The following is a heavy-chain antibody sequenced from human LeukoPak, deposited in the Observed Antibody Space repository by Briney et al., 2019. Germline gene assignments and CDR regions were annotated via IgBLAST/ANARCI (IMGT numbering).Heavy chain of an antibody. J-gene: IGHJ4*02. CDR1: RGTFINYS. CDR2: SIPIFGTA. Sequence: SVNVSYKRSRGTFINYSISWVQQAPGQGRDWMGGSIPIFGTANFPQKFQGRVTITTDKSTRTAYMELSSLRAEDTAVYYCARDGYYDTAGDYWGQGTLVTVSS. CDR3: ARDGYYDTAGDY. V-gene: IGHV1-69*05. D-gene: IGHD3-9*01.